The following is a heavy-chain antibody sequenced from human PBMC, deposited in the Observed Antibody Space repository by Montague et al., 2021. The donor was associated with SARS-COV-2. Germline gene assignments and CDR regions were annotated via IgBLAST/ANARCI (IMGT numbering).Heavy chain of an antibody. CDR3: ARRLYSFGSGTYRY. V-gene: IGHV4-34*01. CDR1: GGSFIGYY. D-gene: IGHD3-10*01. CDR2: INHNGNT. Sequence: SETLSLTCTVSGGSFIGYYWGWIRQPPGKGLEWIGEINHNGNTQYNPSLKSRLTMSLDTSRTHISLQVTSVTAADAAVYFCARRLYSFGSGTYRYWGQGTLVAVSS. J-gene: IGHJ4*02.